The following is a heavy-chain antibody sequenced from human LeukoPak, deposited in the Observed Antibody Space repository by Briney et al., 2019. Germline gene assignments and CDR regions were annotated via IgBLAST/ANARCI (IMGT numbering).Heavy chain of an antibody. CDR1: GYTFTSYA. Sequence: ASVKVSCKASGYTFTSYAMNWVRQAPGQGLEWMGWINPNSGGTNYAQKFQGRVTMTRDTSISTAYMELSRLTSDDTAVYYCARDGGFGDLEIDYWGQGTLVTVSS. CDR3: ARDGGFGDLEIDY. CDR2: INPNSGGT. J-gene: IGHJ4*02. D-gene: IGHD3-10*01. V-gene: IGHV1-2*02.